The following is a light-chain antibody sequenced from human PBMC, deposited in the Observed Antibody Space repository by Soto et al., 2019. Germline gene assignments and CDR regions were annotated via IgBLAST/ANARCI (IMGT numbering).Light chain of an antibody. CDR3: QQYGSSPPKT. J-gene: IGKJ1*01. V-gene: IGKV3-20*01. Sequence: GERATLSCRASQSVSSSYLAWYQQKPGQAPRLLIYGASSRATGIPDRFSGSGSGTDFTLTISRLEPEDFAVYYCQQYGSSPPKTFGQGTKVDIK. CDR1: QSVSSSY. CDR2: GAS.